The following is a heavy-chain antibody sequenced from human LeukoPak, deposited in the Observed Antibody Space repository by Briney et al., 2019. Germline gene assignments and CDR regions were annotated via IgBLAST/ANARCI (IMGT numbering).Heavy chain of an antibody. D-gene: IGHD6-19*01. J-gene: IGHJ6*02. CDR1: GYTFTSYD. Sequence: ASVKVSCKASGYTFTSYDINWVRQAPGQGLEWLGWMNPNSGNTGYAQKFQGRVTMTRNTSISTAYMELSSLRSEDTAVYYCARSGYSSGWSYYYYYGMDVWGQGTTVTVSS. CDR3: ARSGYSSGWSYYYYYGMDV. V-gene: IGHV1-8*01. CDR2: MNPNSGNT.